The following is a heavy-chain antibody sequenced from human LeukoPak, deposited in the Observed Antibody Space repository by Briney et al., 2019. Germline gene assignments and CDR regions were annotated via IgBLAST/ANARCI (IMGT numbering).Heavy chain of an antibody. CDR2: ISGSDCST. CDR3: AKDLGFGELSRYFDL. J-gene: IGHJ2*01. D-gene: IGHD3-10*01. Sequence: PGGSLRLSCAASGFTFRSYGMSWVRQAPGKGLEWVSGISGSDCSTYYADSVKGRFTISRDNSKNTLYLQMNSLRAEDTAVYYCAKDLGFGELSRYFDLWGRGTLVTVSS. CDR1: GFTFRSYG. V-gene: IGHV3-23*01.